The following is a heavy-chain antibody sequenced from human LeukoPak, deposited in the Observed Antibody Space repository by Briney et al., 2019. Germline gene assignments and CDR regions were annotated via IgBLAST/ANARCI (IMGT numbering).Heavy chain of an antibody. CDR3: GTHAGRTGSDD. Sequence: PGGSLRLSCATSGFIFSGYYMSWIRQAPGKGLEWVSYISGSGNDISYADSVKGRFTISRVNAKGSLYLQMNSLRAADTAVYYCGTHAGRTGSDDWGQGTLVTVSS. CDR1: GFIFSGYY. J-gene: IGHJ4*02. D-gene: IGHD3/OR15-3a*01. CDR2: ISGSGNDI. V-gene: IGHV3-11*01.